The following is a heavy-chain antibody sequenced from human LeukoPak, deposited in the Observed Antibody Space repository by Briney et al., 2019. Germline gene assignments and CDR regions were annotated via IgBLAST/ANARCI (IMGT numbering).Heavy chain of an antibody. CDR2: LSGSGGST. J-gene: IGHJ3*02. Sequence: HPGGSLRLSCAASGFTFSSYAMSWVRQAPGKGLEWGLALSGSGGSTYYADSVKGRFTISRYNSKNTLYLQMKSLRAEDTAVYYCAKGRRIAPGDAFDIWGQGTMVTVSS. D-gene: IGHD6-6*01. CDR3: AKGRRIAPGDAFDI. V-gene: IGHV3-23*01. CDR1: GFTFSSYA.